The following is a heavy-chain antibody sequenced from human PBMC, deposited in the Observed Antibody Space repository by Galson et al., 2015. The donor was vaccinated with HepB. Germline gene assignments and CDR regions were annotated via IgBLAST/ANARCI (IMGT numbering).Heavy chain of an antibody. V-gene: IGHV3-23*01. D-gene: IGHD3-22*01. Sequence: SLRLSCAGSGFTFASYVISWVRQDPGRGLEWVAGVSGSGSGTYYADSVKGRFTISRDNSRDTVSLQLNSLRVEDTAIYYCTRDQRYYYDNSGYYHPRLGNWFDPWGQGTLVTVSS. CDR1: GFTFASYV. J-gene: IGHJ5*02. CDR2: VSGSGSGT. CDR3: TRDQRYYYDNSGYYHPRLGNWFDP.